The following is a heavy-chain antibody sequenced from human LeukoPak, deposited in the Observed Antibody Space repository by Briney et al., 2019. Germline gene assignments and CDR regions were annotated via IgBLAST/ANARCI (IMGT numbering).Heavy chain of an antibody. D-gene: IGHD6-13*01. CDR1: GDSISGRYY. J-gene: IGHJ4*02. CDR2: VYHGGST. V-gene: IGHV4-38-2*01. CDR3: ARNSSGWFFDY. Sequence: PSETLSLTCDVSGDSISGRYYWGWIRHPPGKGLEWIGSVYHGGSTHYNPSLKTRVTISADTSKNQFSLKLKSVTAADTAVYYCARNSSGWFFDYWGQGTLVTVSS.